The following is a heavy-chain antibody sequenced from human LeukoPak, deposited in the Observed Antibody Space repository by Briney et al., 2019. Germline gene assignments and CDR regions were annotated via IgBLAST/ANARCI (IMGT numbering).Heavy chain of an antibody. V-gene: IGHV3-23*01. Sequence: GGSLRLSCAASGFTFSSYAMSWVRQAPGKGLEWVSAISGSGGSTYYADSVKGRFTISRDNPKNTLYLQMNSLRAEDTAVYYCAKVIAAAGTSMGYWGQGTLVTVSS. CDR3: AKVIAAAGTSMGY. CDR2: ISGSGGST. D-gene: IGHD6-13*01. J-gene: IGHJ4*02. CDR1: GFTFSSYA.